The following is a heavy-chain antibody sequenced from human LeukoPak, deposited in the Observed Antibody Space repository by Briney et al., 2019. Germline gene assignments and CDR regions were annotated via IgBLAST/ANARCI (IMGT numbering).Heavy chain of an antibody. CDR3: ARLISGVGYFDY. J-gene: IGHJ4*02. CDR2: IYYSGST. CDR1: GGSLSSYY. V-gene: IGHV4-59*08. Sequence: SETLSLTCTVSGGSLSSYYWSWIRQPPGKGLEWIGYIYYSGSTNYNPSLKSRVTISVDTSKSQFSLRLSSVTAADTAVYYCARLISGVGYFDYWGQGTLVTVSS. D-gene: IGHD3-10*01.